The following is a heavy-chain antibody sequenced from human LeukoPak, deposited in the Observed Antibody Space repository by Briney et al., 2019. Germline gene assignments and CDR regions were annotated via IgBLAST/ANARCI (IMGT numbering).Heavy chain of an antibody. D-gene: IGHD6-13*01. CDR1: GFTFSSYA. Sequence: GGSLRLSCAASGFTFSSYAMNWVRQAPGKGLEWVSAIDTSGERTYYADSVKGRFTISRDNSMNTVNLQMNSLRAEDTAVYFCARSAWAPAGLGNFDYWGQGALVTVSA. V-gene: IGHV3-23*01. J-gene: IGHJ4*02. CDR3: ARSAWAPAGLGNFDY. CDR2: IDTSGERT.